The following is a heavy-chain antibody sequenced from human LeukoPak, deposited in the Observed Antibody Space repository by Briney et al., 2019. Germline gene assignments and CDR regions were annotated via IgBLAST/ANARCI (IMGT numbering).Heavy chain of an antibody. CDR2: INHSGST. V-gene: IGHV4-34*01. Sequence: NPSETLSLTCAVYGGSLSNYYWSWIRQPPGKGLEWIGEINHSGSTKYNPSLKSRVTISVDMSKNQFSLELSSVTAADMAVYYCAGGPASGSTFAWFDPWGQGTLVTVSS. CDR1: GGSLSNYY. D-gene: IGHD3-10*01. CDR3: AGGPASGSTFAWFDP. J-gene: IGHJ5*02.